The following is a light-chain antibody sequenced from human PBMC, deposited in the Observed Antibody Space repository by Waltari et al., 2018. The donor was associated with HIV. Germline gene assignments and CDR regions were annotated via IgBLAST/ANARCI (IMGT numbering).Light chain of an antibody. CDR2: SNS. CDR3: AACYDSLTGSHVI. CDR1: RSNIGRNT. V-gene: IGLV1-44*01. Sequence: QSVLSQPPSASGTPGQRVTISCSGSRSNIGRNTVHWYQQLPGTSPKLLIYSNSQRPSGVPDRFSGSKSGTSASLAISGLQSEDEAEYYCAACYDSLTGSHVIFGGGTKLTVL. J-gene: IGLJ2*01.